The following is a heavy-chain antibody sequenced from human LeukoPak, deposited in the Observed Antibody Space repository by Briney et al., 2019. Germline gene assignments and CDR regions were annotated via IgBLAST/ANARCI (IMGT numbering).Heavy chain of an antibody. D-gene: IGHD2-8*01. CDR3: ARSRLVYAINYYYGMDV. CDR2: IYNSETT. V-gene: IGHV4-59*01. CDR1: GASISRYY. Sequence: SETLSLTCTVSGASISRYYWSWIRQSPGKGLEWIGYIYNSETTNYNPSLKSRVAMSLYTSKSQFSLRLSSVTAADTAVYYCARSRLVYAINYYYGMDVWGRGTTVTVSS. J-gene: IGHJ6*02.